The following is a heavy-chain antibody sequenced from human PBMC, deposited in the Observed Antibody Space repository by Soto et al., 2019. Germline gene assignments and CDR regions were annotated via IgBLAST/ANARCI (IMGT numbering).Heavy chain of an antibody. D-gene: IGHD1-1*01. CDR3: VKAVGNWNDYYYYGMDV. V-gene: IGHV3-64D*06. CDR2: ISSNGGST. CDR1: GFTFSSYA. J-gene: IGHJ6*02. Sequence: GGSLRLSCSVSGFTFSSYAMHWVRQAPGKGLEYVSAISSNGGSTYYADSVKGRFTISRDNSKNTLYLQMSSLRAEDTAVYYCVKAVGNWNDYYYYGMDVWGQGTTVTVSS.